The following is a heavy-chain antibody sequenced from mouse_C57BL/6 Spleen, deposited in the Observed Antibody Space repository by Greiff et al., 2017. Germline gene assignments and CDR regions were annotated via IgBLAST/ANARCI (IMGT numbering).Heavy chain of an antibody. J-gene: IGHJ3*01. Sequence: EVQLVESGGGLVQPGGSLKLSCAASGFTFSDYGMAWVRQAPRKGPEWVAFISNLAYSIYYADTVTGRFTISRENAKNTLYLEMSSLRSEDTAMYYCARSYSNSWFAYWGQGTLVTVSA. D-gene: IGHD2-5*01. CDR2: ISNLAYSI. CDR3: ARSYSNSWFAY. CDR1: GFTFSDYG. V-gene: IGHV5-15*01.